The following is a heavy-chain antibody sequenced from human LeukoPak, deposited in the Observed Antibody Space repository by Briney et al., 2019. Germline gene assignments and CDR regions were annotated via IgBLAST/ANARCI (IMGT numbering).Heavy chain of an antibody. CDR3: AKVGSSRIWFGELLYGAPYYYYYMDV. Sequence: PGGSLRLSCAASGFTFSSYGMHWVRQAPGKGLEWVAVISYDGSNKYYADSVKGRFTISRDNSKNTLYLQMNSLRAEDTAVYYCAKVGSSRIWFGELLYGAPYYYYYMDVWGKGTTVTVSS. V-gene: IGHV3-30*18. CDR2: ISYDGSNK. D-gene: IGHD3-10*01. CDR1: GFTFSSYG. J-gene: IGHJ6*03.